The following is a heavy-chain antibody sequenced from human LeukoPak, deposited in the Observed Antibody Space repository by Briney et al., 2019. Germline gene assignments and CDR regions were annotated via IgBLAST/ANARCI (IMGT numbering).Heavy chain of an antibody. V-gene: IGHV3-49*03. D-gene: IGHD6-13*01. CDR2: IRSKAYGGTT. J-gene: IGHJ4*02. Sequence: GGSLRLSCTASGFTFGDYAMSWFRQAPGKGLEWVGFIRSKAYGGTTEYAASVKGRFTISRDDFKSIAYLQMNSLKTEDTAVYYCTRALLLPAAGPGWMDYWGQGTLVTVSS. CDR3: TRALLLPAAGPGWMDY. CDR1: GFTFGDYA.